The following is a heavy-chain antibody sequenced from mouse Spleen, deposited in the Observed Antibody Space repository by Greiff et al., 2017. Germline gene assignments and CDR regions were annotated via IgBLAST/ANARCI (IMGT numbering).Heavy chain of an antibody. J-gene: IGHJ3*01. CDR3: TRPYYDYAFAY. Sequence: QVQLQQSGAELVRPGASVTLSCKASGYTFTDYEMHWVKQTPVHGLEWIGAIDPETGGTAYNQKFKGKAILTADKSSSTAYMELRSLTSEDSAVYYCTRPYYDYAFAYWGQGTLVTVSA. D-gene: IGHD2-4*01. CDR1: GYTFTDYE. CDR2: IDPETGGT. V-gene: IGHV1-15*01.